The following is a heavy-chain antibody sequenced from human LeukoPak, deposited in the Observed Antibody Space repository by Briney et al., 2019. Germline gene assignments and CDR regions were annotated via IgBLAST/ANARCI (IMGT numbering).Heavy chain of an antibody. CDR2: IKSCGSTI. V-gene: IGHV3-48*02. J-gene: IGHJ3*02. Sequence: AGSLRLSCAASGFTLSTYSINWVRLAPRTGLEGISYIKSCGSTIYYPDPASARFTISTVHANNSQSLQMNSLIDDDPTEYYCTRERDNCDMGGQGTMVTVSS. CDR3: TRERDNCDM. D-gene: IGHD5-24*01. CDR1: GFTLSTYS.